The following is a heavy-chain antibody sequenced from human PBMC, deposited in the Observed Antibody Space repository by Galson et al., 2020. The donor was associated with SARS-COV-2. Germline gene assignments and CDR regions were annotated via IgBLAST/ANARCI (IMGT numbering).Heavy chain of an antibody. CDR1: GFTFSNAW. V-gene: IGHV3-15*07. CDR2: IKSKTDGGTT. J-gene: IGHJ6*02. CDR3: VRYLYYYGMDV. D-gene: IGHD1-1*01. Sequence: GESLKISCAASGFTFSNAWMNWVRQAPGKGLEWVGRIKSKTDGGTTDYAAPVKDRFAISRDDSKYAVYLQMNSLTTEDTAVYYCVRYLYYYGMDVWGQGTTVTVSS.